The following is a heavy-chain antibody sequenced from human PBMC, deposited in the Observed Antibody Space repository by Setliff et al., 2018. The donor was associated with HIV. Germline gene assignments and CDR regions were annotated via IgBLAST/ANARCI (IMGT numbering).Heavy chain of an antibody. CDR2: MNPNSGNT. CDR3: ARGYFSSTSCYGIYYFDN. V-gene: IGHV1-8*01. Sequence: ASVKVSCKASGYTFTSYDINWVRQATGQGLEWMGWMNPNSGNTVYARKFQGRVTMTRKTSISTAYMELRSLRSDDTAVYYCARGYFSSTSCYGIYYFDNWGQGTPVTVSS. CDR1: GYTFTSYD. D-gene: IGHD2-2*01. J-gene: IGHJ4*02.